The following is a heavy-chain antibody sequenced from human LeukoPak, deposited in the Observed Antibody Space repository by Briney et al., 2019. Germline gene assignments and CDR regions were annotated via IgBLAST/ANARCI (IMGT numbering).Heavy chain of an antibody. V-gene: IGHV4-39*01. CDR2: IYYSGST. Sequence: SETLSLTCTVSGGSISSSSYYWGWIRQPPGKGLEWIGSIYYSGSTYYNPSLKSRVTISVDTSKNQFSLKLSSVTAADTAVYYCARPGIGFRYGFDYWGQGTLVTVSS. J-gene: IGHJ4*02. D-gene: IGHD1-14*01. CDR1: GGSISSSSYY. CDR3: ARPGIGFRYGFDY.